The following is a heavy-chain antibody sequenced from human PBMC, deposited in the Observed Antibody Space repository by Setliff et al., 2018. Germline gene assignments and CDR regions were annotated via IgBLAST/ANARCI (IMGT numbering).Heavy chain of an antibody. J-gene: IGHJ3*02. Sequence: GSLRLSCAASGFTFSSYSMNWVRQAPGKGLEWVSSIGDSDNYYADSVKGRFTISRDNAKNSVYLQMNSLRAEDTAVYYCASAGHSGSWFPFDAFHIWGQGTMVTVSS. V-gene: IGHV3-21*01. CDR2: IGDSDN. D-gene: IGHD6-13*01. CDR3: ASAGHSGSWFPFDAFHI. CDR1: GFTFSSYS.